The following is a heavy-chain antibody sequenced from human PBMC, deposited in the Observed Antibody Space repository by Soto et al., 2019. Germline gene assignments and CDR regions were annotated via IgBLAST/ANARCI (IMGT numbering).Heavy chain of an antibody. CDR3: ARATAMGRYYYYGMDV. D-gene: IGHD5-18*01. CDR2: IYYSGST. J-gene: IGHJ6*02. CDR1: GGSISSYY. Sequence: PSETLSLTCTVSGGSISSYYWSWIRQPPGKGLEWIGYIYYSGSTNYNPSLKSRVTISVDTSKNQFSLKLSSVTAADTAVYYCARATAMGRYYYYGMDVWGQGTTVTV. V-gene: IGHV4-59*01.